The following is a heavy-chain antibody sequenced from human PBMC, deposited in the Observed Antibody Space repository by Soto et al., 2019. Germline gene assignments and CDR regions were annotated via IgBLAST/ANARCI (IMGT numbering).Heavy chain of an antibody. CDR1: GFTFSTYA. CDR2: ISGTGGGT. J-gene: IGHJ4*02. D-gene: IGHD6-6*01. CDR3: AKNWDTTSSSSSH. Sequence: GGSLRLSCAASGFTFSTYAMSWVRQAPGKGLEWVSAISGTGGGTYYADSVKGRFTISKDNSKNTLYLQMNSLRAEDTAVYYCAKNWDTTSSSSSHWGQGTLVTVSS. V-gene: IGHV3-23*01.